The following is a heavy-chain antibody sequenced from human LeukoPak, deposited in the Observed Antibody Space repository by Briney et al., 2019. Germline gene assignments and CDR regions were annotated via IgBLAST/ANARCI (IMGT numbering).Heavy chain of an antibody. CDR1: GFTFSSYS. CDR2: ISSSSSYI. J-gene: IGHJ6*02. Sequence: GGSLRLSCAASGFTFSSYSMNWVRQAPGKGLEWVSSISSSSSYIYYADSVKGRFTISRDNAKNSLYLQMNSLRAEDTAAYYCAKGDYYGSGSTFKNGMDVWGQGTTVTVSS. D-gene: IGHD3-10*01. CDR3: AKGDYYGSGSTFKNGMDV. V-gene: IGHV3-21*04.